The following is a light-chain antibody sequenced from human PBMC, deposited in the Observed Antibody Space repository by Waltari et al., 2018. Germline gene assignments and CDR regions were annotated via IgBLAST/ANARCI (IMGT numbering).Light chain of an antibody. J-gene: IGKJ1*01. CDR2: AAS. Sequence: IQLTPSPYPLSASVGYRVTITCRASQGISNFVAWYQQKPGKAPEVLIFAASTLRTGVPSRFSGRGSGTDFTLTISSLQPEDFATYFCQQLDTYPRTFGQVTKEEIK. CDR3: QQLDTYPRT. V-gene: IGKV1-9*01. CDR1: QGISNF.